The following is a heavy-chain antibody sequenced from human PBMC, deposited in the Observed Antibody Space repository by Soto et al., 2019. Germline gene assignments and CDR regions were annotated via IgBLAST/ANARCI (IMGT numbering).Heavy chain of an antibody. D-gene: IGHD3-22*01. CDR1: GFTFSSYS. CDR3: ASLVVNAADY. CDR2: ISSSSSYI. Sequence: PGGSLRLSCAASGFTFSSYSMNWVRQAPGKGLEWVSSISSSSSYIYYADSVKGRFTISRDNAKNSLYLQMNSLRAEDTAVYYCASLVVNAADYWGQGTLVTVSS. V-gene: IGHV3-21*01. J-gene: IGHJ4*02.